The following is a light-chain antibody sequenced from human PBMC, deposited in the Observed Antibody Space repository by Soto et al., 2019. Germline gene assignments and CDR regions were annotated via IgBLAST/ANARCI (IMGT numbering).Light chain of an antibody. Sequence: IVLTQSPATLSLSAGESATLSCKASQSVSSNLAWHKQKPGQAPRILMYDASTRATGIPARFRGSGSGTDFTLTISRLEPEDFEVYYCQQYGSSSWTFGQGTKVDI. J-gene: IGKJ1*01. V-gene: IGKV3-20*01. CDR1: QSVSSN. CDR3: QQYGSSSWT. CDR2: DAS.